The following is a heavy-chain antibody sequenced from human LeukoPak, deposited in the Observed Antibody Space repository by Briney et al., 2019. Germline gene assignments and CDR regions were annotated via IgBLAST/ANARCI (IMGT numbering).Heavy chain of an antibody. Sequence: ASVKVSCKTSGYTFTTYDINWVRQASGQGLEWMGRISAYNGYTNYGQKLQGGVTMTTDTSTNTAYMELRSLRSDDTAVYYCARVGTGTRSFDSWGQGTLVTVSS. CDR3: ARVGTGTRSFDS. CDR1: GYTFTTYD. V-gene: IGHV1-18*01. J-gene: IGHJ4*02. CDR2: ISAYNGYT. D-gene: IGHD1/OR15-1a*01.